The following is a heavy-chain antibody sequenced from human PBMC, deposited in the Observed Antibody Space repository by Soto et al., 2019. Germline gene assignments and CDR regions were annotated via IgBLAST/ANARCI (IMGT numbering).Heavy chain of an antibody. V-gene: IGHV1-69*01. J-gene: IGHJ5*02. CDR1: GGTFSSYA. CDR2: IIPIFGTA. Sequence: QVQLVQSGAEVKKPGSSVKVSCKASGGTFSSYAISWVRQAPGQGLEWMGGIIPIFGTANYAQKFQGRVTNTADEYTSTAYMELISLRSEDTAVYYCAGASIVEVPAAKNWFDPWGQGPLVTVSS. CDR3: AGASIVEVPAAKNWFDP. D-gene: IGHD2-2*01.